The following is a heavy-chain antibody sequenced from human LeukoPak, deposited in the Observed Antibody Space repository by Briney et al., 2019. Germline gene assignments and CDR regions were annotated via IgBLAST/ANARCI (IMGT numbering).Heavy chain of an antibody. J-gene: IGHJ1*01. CDR2: IKRETDGGTI. D-gene: IGHD3-22*01. CDR1: GFTLNNAW. Sequence: PGGSLRLSCAASGFTLNNAWMSWARQAPGKGLEWLGRIKRETDGGTIDYAAPVKGRFTISRDDSRNTLYLQMDSLKIEDTAVYYCTTDRYYDNSELQFQHWGQGTLVTVSS. CDR3: TTDRYYDNSELQFQH. V-gene: IGHV3-15*01.